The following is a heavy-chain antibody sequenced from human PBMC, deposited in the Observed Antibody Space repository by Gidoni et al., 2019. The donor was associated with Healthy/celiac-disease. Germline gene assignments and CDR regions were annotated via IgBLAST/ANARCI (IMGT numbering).Heavy chain of an antibody. D-gene: IGHD3-3*01. CDR2: IWYDGSNK. CDR1: GFTFSSYG. CDR3: AREGYDFWSGYSYDY. V-gene: IGHV3-33*01. Sequence: GFTFSSYGMHWVRQAPGKGLEWVAVIWYDGSNKYYADSVKGRFTISRDNSKNTLYLQMNSLRAEDTAVYYCAREGYDFWSGYSYDYWGQGTLVTVSS. J-gene: IGHJ4*02.